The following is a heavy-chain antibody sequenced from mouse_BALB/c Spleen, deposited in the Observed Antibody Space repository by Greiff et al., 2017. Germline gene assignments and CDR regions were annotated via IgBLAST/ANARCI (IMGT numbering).Heavy chain of an antibody. CDR2: ISYSGST. J-gene: IGHJ3*01. CDR1: GYSITSDYA. V-gene: IGHV3-2*02. Sequence: EVHLVESGPGLVKPSQSLSLTCTVTGYSITSDYAWNWIRQFPGNKLEWMGYISYSGSTSYNPSFKSRISITRDTSKNQFFLQLNSVTTEDTATYYCARRGLGSWGQGTLVTVSA. D-gene: IGHD2-14*01. CDR3: ARRGLGS.